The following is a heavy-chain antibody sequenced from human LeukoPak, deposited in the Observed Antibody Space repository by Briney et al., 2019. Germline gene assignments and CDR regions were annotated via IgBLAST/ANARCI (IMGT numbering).Heavy chain of an antibody. CDR2: SSTYNSDT. CDR1: GYTFTSYG. D-gene: IGHD1-1*01. J-gene: IGHJ4*02. CDR3: ARESNWAYYFDY. V-gene: IGHV1-18*01. Sequence: GASVKVSCKASGYTFTSYGISWVRQAPGQGLEWMGWSSTYNSDTKYAQKFQGRVTMTTDTSTQTAYMELRDLRSDDTAVYYYARESNWAYYFDYWGQGTLV.